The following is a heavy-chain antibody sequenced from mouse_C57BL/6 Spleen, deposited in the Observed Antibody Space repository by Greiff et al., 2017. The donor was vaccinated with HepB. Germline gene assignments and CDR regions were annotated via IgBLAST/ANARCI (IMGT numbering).Heavy chain of an antibody. D-gene: IGHD1-1*01. V-gene: IGHV1-19*01. CDR2: INPYNGGT. CDR1: GYTFTDYY. Sequence: VQLQQSGPVLVKPGASVKMSCKASGYTFTDYYMNWVKQSHGKSLEWIGVINPYNGGTSYNQKFKGKATLTVDKSSSTAYMELNSLTSEDSAVYYCARLYYGSSFDYWGQGTTLTVSS. J-gene: IGHJ2*01. CDR3: ARLYYGSSFDY.